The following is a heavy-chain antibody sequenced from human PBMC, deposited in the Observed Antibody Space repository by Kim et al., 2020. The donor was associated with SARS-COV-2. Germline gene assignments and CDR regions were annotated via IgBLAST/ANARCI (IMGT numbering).Heavy chain of an antibody. Sequence: ASVKVSCKASGYTFTSYGISWVRQAPGQGLEWMGWISAYNGNTNYAQKLQGRVTMTTDTSTSTAYMELRSLRSDDTAVYYCARTDNYDFWSGYLTRVNWFDPGGQGTLVTVSS. CDR2: ISAYNGNT. CDR1: GYTFTSYG. J-gene: IGHJ5*02. CDR3: ARTDNYDFWSGYLTRVNWFDP. D-gene: IGHD3-3*01. V-gene: IGHV1-18*01.